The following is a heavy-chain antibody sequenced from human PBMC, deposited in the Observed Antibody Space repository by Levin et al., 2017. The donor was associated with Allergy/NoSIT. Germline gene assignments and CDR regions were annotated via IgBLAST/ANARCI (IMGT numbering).Heavy chain of an antibody. V-gene: IGHV5-10-1*01. D-gene: IGHD5-12*01. CDR2: IDPSDSYT. CDR3: AISDSPTIVATDY. CDR1: GYSFTSYW. Sequence: GESLKISCKGSGYSFTSYWISWVRQMPGKGLEWMGRIDPSDSYTNYSPSFQGHVTISADKSISTAYLQWSSLKASDTAMYYCAISDSPTIVATDYWGQGTLVTVSS. J-gene: IGHJ4*02.